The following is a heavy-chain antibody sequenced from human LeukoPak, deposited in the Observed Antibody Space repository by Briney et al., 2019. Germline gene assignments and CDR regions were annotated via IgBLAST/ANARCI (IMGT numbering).Heavy chain of an antibody. J-gene: IGHJ4*02. Sequence: SETLSLTCTVSGGSISSYYWSWIRQPPGKGLERIGEINHSGSTNYNPSLKSRVTISVDTSKNQFSLKLSSVTAADTAVYYCARGPYYYGSGSYSYFDYWGQGTLVIVSS. V-gene: IGHV4-34*01. CDR1: GGSISSYY. D-gene: IGHD3-10*01. CDR2: INHSGST. CDR3: ARGPYYYGSGSYSYFDY.